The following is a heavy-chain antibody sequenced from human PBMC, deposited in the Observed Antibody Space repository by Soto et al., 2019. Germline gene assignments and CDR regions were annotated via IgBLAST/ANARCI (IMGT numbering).Heavy chain of an antibody. D-gene: IGHD4-17*01. V-gene: IGHV4-39*01. CDR1: GGSVTNSSYY. CDR3: VSQRTTVPTQACFDY. CDR2: VYYRGRS. Sequence: SETLSLTCTVSGGSVTNSSYYWGWIRQSPGKGLEWIGSVYYRGRSYSKSSVKSRVTISVDTSKNRFSLSLNSVTASDTAVYFCVSQRTTVPTQACFDYWGPGALVTVSS. J-gene: IGHJ4*02.